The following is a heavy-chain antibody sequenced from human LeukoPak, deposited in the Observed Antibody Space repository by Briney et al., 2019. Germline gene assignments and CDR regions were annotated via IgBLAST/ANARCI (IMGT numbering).Heavy chain of an antibody. CDR1: GGSIRSGSYY. J-gene: IGHJ6*03. CDR3: ARGRRAVAGYYYYMDV. Sequence: KPSETLSLTCTVSGGSIRSGSYYWSWIRQAAGKGLEWIGRVYTSGGTNYNPSLESRVTISVDTSKNQFSLKLSSVTAADTAVYYCARGRRAVAGYYYYMDVWGKGTTVTISS. D-gene: IGHD6-19*01. CDR2: VYTSGGT. V-gene: IGHV4-61*02.